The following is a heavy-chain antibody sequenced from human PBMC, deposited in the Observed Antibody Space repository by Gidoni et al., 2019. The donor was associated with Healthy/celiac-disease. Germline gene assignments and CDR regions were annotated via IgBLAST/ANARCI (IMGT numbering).Heavy chain of an antibody. V-gene: IGHV3-30*18. CDR3: AKDLEYSSSPFDY. D-gene: IGHD6-6*01. Sequence: QGQLVESGGGVVQPGRSLRLSCAASGFTFSSYGMNWVRQGPGKGLEWVAVISYDGRNKYYADSVKGRFTISRDNSKNTLYLQMNSLRAEDTAVYYCAKDLEYSSSPFDYWGQGTLVTVSS. J-gene: IGHJ4*02. CDR2: ISYDGRNK. CDR1: GFTFSSYG.